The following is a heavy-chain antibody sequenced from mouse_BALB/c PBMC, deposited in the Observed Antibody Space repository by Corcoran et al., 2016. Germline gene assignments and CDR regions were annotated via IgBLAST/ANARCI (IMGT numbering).Heavy chain of an antibody. CDR3: ATLLRPFDY. CDR1: GYSLTSGYY. Sequence: DVQLQESGPGLVKPSQSLSLPCSVTGYSLTSGYYWNWIRQFPGNKLEWMGYISYDGSNNYNPSLKNRISITRDTSKNQFFLKLNSVTTEDTATYCCATLLRPFDYWGQGTTLTVSS. CDR2: ISYDGSN. V-gene: IGHV3-6*02. D-gene: IGHD1-2*01. J-gene: IGHJ2*01.